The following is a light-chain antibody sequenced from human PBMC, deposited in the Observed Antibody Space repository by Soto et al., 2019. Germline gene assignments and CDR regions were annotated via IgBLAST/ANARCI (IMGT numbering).Light chain of an antibody. CDR1: QSVSSGY. Sequence: EIVLTQSPGTLSLSPGERATLSCRASQSVSSGYLAWYQQKPGQAPRLFIYGASSRATGIPDRFSGSGSGTDFTLTISRVEPEDFAVYYCQQYASSPRTFGQGTKVEFK. V-gene: IGKV3-20*01. CDR3: QQYASSPRT. CDR2: GAS. J-gene: IGKJ1*01.